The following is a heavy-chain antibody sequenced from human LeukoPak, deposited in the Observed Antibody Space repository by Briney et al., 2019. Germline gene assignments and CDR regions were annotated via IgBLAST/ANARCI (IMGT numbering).Heavy chain of an antibody. CDR3: AIPQLRRFMNYTLFDY. J-gene: IGHJ4*02. D-gene: IGHD1-7*01. CDR2: INHSGST. Sequence: PSETLSLTCAVSGGSFSGYYWSWIRQPPGKGLEWIGEINHSGSTNYNPSLKSRVTISVDTSKNQFSLKLSSVTAADTAVYYCAIPQLRRFMNYTLFDYWGQGTLVTVSS. V-gene: IGHV4-34*01. CDR1: GGSFSGYY.